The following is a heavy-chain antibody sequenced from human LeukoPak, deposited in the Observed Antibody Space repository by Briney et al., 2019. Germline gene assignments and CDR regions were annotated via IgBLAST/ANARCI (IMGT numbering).Heavy chain of an antibody. D-gene: IGHD2-2*02. J-gene: IGHJ6*03. V-gene: IGHV4-39*07. CDR1: GGSISSSSYY. CDR3: ARGALGYCSSTSCYSGGGYYYYYMDV. CDR2: INHSGST. Sequence: SETLSLTCTVSGGSISSSSYYWGWIRQPPGKGLEWIGEINHSGSTNYNPSLKSRVTISVDTSKNQFSLKLSSVTAADTAVYYCARGALGYCSSTSCYSGGGYYYYYMDVWGKGTTVTVSS.